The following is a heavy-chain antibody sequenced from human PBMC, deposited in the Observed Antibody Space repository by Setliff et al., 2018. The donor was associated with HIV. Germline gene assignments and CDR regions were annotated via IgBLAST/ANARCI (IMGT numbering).Heavy chain of an antibody. CDR2: ITSDGSVK. D-gene: IGHD3-10*01. Sequence: GESLKISCAASGFTLSDYNMNWVRQAPGKGLEWISYITSDGSVKYYADSVKGRFTISRDNAGRSLYLQMNSLKVEDTALYYCTAGHYGPNPWGQGTPVTVSS. V-gene: IGHV3-48*04. J-gene: IGHJ5*02. CDR3: TAGHYGPNP. CDR1: GFTLSDYN.